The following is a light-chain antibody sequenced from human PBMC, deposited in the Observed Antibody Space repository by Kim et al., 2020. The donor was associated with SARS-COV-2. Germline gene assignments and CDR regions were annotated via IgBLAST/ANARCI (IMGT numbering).Light chain of an antibody. Sequence: SSELTQYPAVSVALGQTVTITCQGDSLRLYYASWYQQKPGQAPQLVIYGKNSRPSGIPDRFSGSSSGNTASLTITGAQAEDEADYYCNSRDNSGYYVVFGGGTQLTVL. CDR1: SLRLYY. CDR2: GKN. V-gene: IGLV3-19*01. J-gene: IGLJ2*01. CDR3: NSRDNSGYYVV.